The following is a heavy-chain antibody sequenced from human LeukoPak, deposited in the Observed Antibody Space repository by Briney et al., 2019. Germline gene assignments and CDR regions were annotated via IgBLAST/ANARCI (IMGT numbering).Heavy chain of an antibody. CDR3: ARAVRL. Sequence: SETLSLTCTVPGGSISSSSYYWNWIRQPPGKGLEWIGNIYYSGSTYYNPSLKSRVTISVDTSKNQFTLKLSSVTAADTAVYYCARAVRLWGQGTLVTVSS. CDR2: IYYSGST. J-gene: IGHJ4*02. CDR1: GGSISSSSYY. D-gene: IGHD4-11*01. V-gene: IGHV4-39*06.